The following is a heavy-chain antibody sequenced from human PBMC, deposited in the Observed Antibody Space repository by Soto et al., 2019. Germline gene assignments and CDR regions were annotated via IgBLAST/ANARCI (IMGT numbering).Heavy chain of an antibody. Sequence: SGPTLVNPTQTLTLTCTFSGFSLSTSGMRVSWIRQPPGKALEWLARIDWDDDKLYSTSLKTRLTISKDTSKNQVVLTMTNMDPVDTATYYCARSIVAAGNRLFDPWGQGTLVTVSS. CDR1: GFSLSTSGMR. D-gene: IGHD6-13*01. CDR2: IDWDDDK. J-gene: IGHJ5*02. CDR3: ARSIVAAGNRLFDP. V-gene: IGHV2-70*04.